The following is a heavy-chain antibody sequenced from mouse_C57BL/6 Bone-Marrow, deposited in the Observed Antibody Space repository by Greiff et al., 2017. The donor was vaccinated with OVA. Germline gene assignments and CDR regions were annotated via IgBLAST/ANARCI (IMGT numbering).Heavy chain of an antibody. D-gene: IGHD1-1*01. CDR1: GFTFSSYA. CDR3: AVTTVVATPYYAMDY. V-gene: IGHV5-4*01. Sequence: EVQLVESGGGLVKPGGSLKLSCAASGFTFSSYAMSWVRQTPEKRLEWVATISDGGSYTYYPDNVKGRVTISRDNAKNNLYLQMSHLKSEDTAMYYCAVTTVVATPYYAMDYWGQGTSVTVSS. J-gene: IGHJ4*01. CDR2: ISDGGSYT.